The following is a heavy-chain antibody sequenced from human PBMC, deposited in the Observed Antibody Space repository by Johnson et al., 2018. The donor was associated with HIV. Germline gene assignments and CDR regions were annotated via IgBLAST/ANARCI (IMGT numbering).Heavy chain of an antibody. CDR2: ISYDGSNK. CDR3: ARGEDGVDAFDI. J-gene: IGHJ3*02. D-gene: IGHD4-17*01. CDR1: GFTFSSYA. Sequence: QVQLVESGGRVVRPGGSLRLSCAASGFTFSSYAMHWVRQAPGKGLEWVAVISYDGSNKYYADSVKGRFTISRDNSKNTLYLQMNSLRAEDTAVYYCARGEDGVDAFDIWGQGTMVTVSS. V-gene: IGHV3-30*14.